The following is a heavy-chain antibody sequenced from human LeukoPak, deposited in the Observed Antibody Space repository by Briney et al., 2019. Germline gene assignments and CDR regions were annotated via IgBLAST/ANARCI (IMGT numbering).Heavy chain of an antibody. CDR3: ARDYDHAFDI. D-gene: IGHD3-3*01. Sequence: PGGSLRLSCAASGFTFDSYSMNWVRQAPGKGLEWISYISVTSSIINYADSVKGRFTISRDNAKNSLYLQMNSLRAEDTAVYYCARDYDHAFDIWGQGTMVTVSS. J-gene: IGHJ3*02. V-gene: IGHV3-48*04. CDR2: ISVTSSII. CDR1: GFTFDSYS.